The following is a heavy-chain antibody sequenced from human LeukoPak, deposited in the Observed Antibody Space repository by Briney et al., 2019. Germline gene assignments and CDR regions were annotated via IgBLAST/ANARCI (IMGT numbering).Heavy chain of an antibody. Sequence: GGSLRLSCAASGFTFSSFDMHWVRQPTGQGLEWVSTIGTASDTYYPGSAEGRFILSRDNAKNSLYLQMNSLTAGDTAVYYCARGPPRGKYYYMDVWGKGTTVTVSS. D-gene: IGHD1-1*01. CDR2: IGTASDT. CDR3: ARGPPRGKYYYMDV. V-gene: IGHV3-13*01. J-gene: IGHJ6*03. CDR1: GFTFSSFD.